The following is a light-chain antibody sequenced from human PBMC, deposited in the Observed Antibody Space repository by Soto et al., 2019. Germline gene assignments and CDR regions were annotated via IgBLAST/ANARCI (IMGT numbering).Light chain of an antibody. CDR3: QQLNAYPLT. CDR1: QGISSY. CDR2: GAS. Sequence: IQLTQSPSFLSASLGDRVTITCLASQGISSYLAWFQQKPGRAPNLLIYGASTLQSGVPSRFSGSGSGTDFTLTISNLQPEDFATYYCQQLNAYPLTFGQGTRLEIK. J-gene: IGKJ5*01. V-gene: IGKV1-9*01.